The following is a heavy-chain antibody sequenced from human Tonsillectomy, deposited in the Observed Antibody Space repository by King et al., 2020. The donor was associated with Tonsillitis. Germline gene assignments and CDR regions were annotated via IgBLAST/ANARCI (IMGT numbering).Heavy chain of an antibody. V-gene: IGHV5-51*01. J-gene: IGHJ3*02. CDR3: ARLKAGRGGPDAFDI. D-gene: IGHD3-10*01. CDR1: GYSFTSYC. CDR2: SFPGDSDS. Sequence: QLVQSGAEVKKPGESLKSCCKGSGYSFTSYCMGWGREIPGKYLEGIGSSFPGDSDSHYSPSFQRQVTISADKSISTAYLQWSSLKASDTAMYYCARLKAGRGGPDAFDIWGQGTMVTVSS.